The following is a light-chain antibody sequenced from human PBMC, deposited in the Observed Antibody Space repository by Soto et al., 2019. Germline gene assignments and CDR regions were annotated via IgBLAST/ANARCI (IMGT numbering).Light chain of an antibody. Sequence: ETVMTQSPATLSVSPGERATLSCRASQSVSNRLAWYQQKPGQAPRLLIYGASTRATGIPARFSGSGSETEFTLTISSLQSEDFAVYYCQQYNNWPPYTFGQGTRLEI. CDR1: QSVSNR. CDR3: QQYNNWPPYT. CDR2: GAS. V-gene: IGKV3-15*01. J-gene: IGKJ5*01.